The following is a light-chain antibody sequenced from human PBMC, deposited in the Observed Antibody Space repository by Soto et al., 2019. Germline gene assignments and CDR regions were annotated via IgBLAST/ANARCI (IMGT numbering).Light chain of an antibody. CDR1: VLTKKY. CDR3: YSAADNTWV. Sequence: SYELTQPSSVSVSPGQTARITCSGDVLTKKYARWFQQRPGQAPKLVIYMDSERPSGIPERFSGSSSGTTVTLTISGAQVDDEADYYCYSAADNTWVFGGGTQLTVL. CDR2: MDS. V-gene: IGLV3-27*01. J-gene: IGLJ3*02.